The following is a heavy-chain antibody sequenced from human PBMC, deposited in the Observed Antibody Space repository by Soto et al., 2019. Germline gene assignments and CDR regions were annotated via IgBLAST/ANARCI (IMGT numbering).Heavy chain of an antibody. J-gene: IGHJ2*01. Sequence: AASVKVSCKASGYTFTSYGISWVRQAPGQGLEWMGWISAYNGNTNYAQKFQGRVTMTTDTSTSTAYMELRSLRSDDTAVYYCARDGYCSSRRCFDLWGRGTLVTVSS. CDR1: GYTFTSYG. D-gene: IGHD2-2*01. CDR2: ISAYNGNT. CDR3: ARDGYCSSRRCFDL. V-gene: IGHV1-18*01.